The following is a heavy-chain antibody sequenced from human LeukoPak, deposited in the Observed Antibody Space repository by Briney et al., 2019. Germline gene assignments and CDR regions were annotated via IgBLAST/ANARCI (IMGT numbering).Heavy chain of an antibody. CDR2: IYSGGST. D-gene: IGHD3-3*01. V-gene: IGHV3-53*01. CDR1: GFTVSSNY. J-gene: IGHJ5*02. CDR3: ARGPLYYDFWSGPPPRFDP. Sequence: PGGSLRLSCAASGFTVSSNYMSWVRQAPGKGLEWVSVIYSGGSTYYADSVKGRFTISRDNSKNTLYLQMNSLRAEDTAVYYCARGPLYYDFWSGPPPRFDPWGQGTLVTVSS.